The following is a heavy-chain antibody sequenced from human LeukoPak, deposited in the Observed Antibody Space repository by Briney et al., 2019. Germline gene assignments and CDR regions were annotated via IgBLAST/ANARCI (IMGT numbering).Heavy chain of an antibody. V-gene: IGHV3-7*01. CDR1: GFTFSDYW. CDR2: IKQDGSEK. CDR3: ARVDGSSSCPDY. J-gene: IGHJ4*02. Sequence: TGGSLRLSCAASGFTFSDYWMTWVRQAPGKGLEWVANIKQDGSEKYYVDSVKGRFTISRDNAKNSLYLQMSGLRVEDTAVYYCARVDGSSSCPDYWGQGTLVTVSS. D-gene: IGHD6-13*01.